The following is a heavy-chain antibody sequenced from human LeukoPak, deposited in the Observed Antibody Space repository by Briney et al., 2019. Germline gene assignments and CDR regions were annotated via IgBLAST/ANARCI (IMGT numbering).Heavy chain of an antibody. CDR2: ISTSGSTK. V-gene: IGHV3-48*03. Sequence: GGSLRLSCAASGFTFSSFEMNWVRQAPGRGLEWLSHISTSGSTKYYANSVKGRFTISRDNAKNSLYLQMNSLRAEDTAVYYCARDSGYSGYDFVYWGQGTLVTVSS. CDR3: ARDSGYSGYDFVY. CDR1: GFTFSSFE. D-gene: IGHD5-12*01. J-gene: IGHJ4*02.